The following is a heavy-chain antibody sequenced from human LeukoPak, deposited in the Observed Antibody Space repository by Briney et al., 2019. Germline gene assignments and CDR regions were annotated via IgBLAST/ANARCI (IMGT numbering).Heavy chain of an antibody. V-gene: IGHV4-61*01. Sequence: SQTLSLTCFVSGGSVTRGSYYWSWIRQPPGKGLEWVGYIYYSGSTSYNPSLKSRATMSIDTSRNQFSLKLTSVTAADTAVYYCARDGDYYDSTGYYYYNKQPFDLWGQGTLVTVSS. D-gene: IGHD3-22*01. CDR2: IYYSGST. CDR3: ARDGDYYDSTGYYYYNKQPFDL. J-gene: IGHJ4*02. CDR1: GGSVTRGSYY.